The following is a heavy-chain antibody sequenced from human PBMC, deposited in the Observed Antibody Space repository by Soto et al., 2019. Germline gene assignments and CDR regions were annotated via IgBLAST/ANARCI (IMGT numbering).Heavy chain of an antibody. Sequence: QVQLVQSEGGVVQPGRSLRLSCVMSGISFRNSGMHWVRQAPGKGLEWVAMIWSDGSSKFYGDFVQGRFTISRDNTMATLYLQMTSLRPEDTAIYYWARDKGVTSLDYWGQGTLVTVSS. D-gene: IGHD2-2*01. CDR3: ARDKGVTSLDY. V-gene: IGHV3-33*01. CDR2: IWSDGSSK. J-gene: IGHJ4*02. CDR1: GISFRNSG.